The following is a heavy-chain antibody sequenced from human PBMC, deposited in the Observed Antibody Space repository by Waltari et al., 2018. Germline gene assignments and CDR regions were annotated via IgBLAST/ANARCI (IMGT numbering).Heavy chain of an antibody. CDR2: ILHSGGT. V-gene: IGHV4-38-2*02. J-gene: IGHJ4*02. CDR1: SYSISSGYF. CDR3: ARDLRGGTSDY. Sequence: QVQLQESGPGLVKPSETLSLTCTVSSYSISSGYFWGWIRQPPGKGLEWLASILHSGGTYSQPSLKSRLTISMDTSENQFSLKLSSVTAADTAIYYCARDLRGGTSDYWGQGILVTVSS. D-gene: IGHD1-1*01.